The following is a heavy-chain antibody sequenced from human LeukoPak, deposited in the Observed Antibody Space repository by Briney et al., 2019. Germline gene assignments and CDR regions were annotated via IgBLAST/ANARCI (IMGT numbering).Heavy chain of an antibody. V-gene: IGHV3-30*02. Sequence: GGSLRLSCAASGFTFSSYGMHWVRQAPGKGLEWVAFIRYDGSNKYYADSVKGRFTISRDNSKNTLYLQMNSLRAEDTAVYYCAKGGKGYCSGGSCLNWFDPWGQGTLVTVSS. CDR2: IRYDGSNK. J-gene: IGHJ5*02. CDR1: GFTFSSYG. CDR3: AKGGKGYCSGGSCLNWFDP. D-gene: IGHD2-15*01.